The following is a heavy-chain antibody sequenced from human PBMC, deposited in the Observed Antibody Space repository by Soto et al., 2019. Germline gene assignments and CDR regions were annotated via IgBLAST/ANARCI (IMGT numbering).Heavy chain of an antibody. CDR1: GGSISSYY. Sequence: SETLSLTCTVSGGSISSYYWSWIRQPPGKGLEWIGYIYYSGSTNYNPSLKSRVTISVDTSKNQFSLKLSSVIAADTAVYYCARGIYYYYYMDVWGKGTTVTVSS. CDR2: IYYSGST. V-gene: IGHV4-59*01. CDR3: ARGIYYYYYMDV. J-gene: IGHJ6*03.